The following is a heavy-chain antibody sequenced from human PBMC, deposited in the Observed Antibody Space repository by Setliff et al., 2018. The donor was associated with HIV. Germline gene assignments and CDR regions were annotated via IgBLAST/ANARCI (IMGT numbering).Heavy chain of an antibody. V-gene: IGHV7-4-1*02. CDR2: INTNSGNP. D-gene: IGHD3-10*01. CDR1: GYTFTSYA. Sequence: ASVKVSCKASGYTFTSYALNWVRQAPGQGLEWMGWINTNSGNPMSAQGFSGRFVFSLDTSVSTAYLQISSLEAEDTAVYYCAREMQFSVYWGQGTLVTAPQ. CDR3: AREMQFSVY. J-gene: IGHJ4*02.